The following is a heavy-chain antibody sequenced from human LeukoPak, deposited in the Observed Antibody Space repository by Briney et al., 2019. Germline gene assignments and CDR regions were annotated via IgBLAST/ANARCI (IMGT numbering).Heavy chain of an antibody. D-gene: IGHD5-18*01. CDR2: IYYSGST. CDR1: GGSISTSSYY. J-gene: IGHJ4*02. V-gene: IGHV4-39*01. Sequence: SETLSLTCTVSGGSISTSSYYWGWIRQPPGKGLECIGSIYYSGSTYYNLSLKSRVTISVDTSKNQFSLRLSSVTASDTAVYYCARQAYSYEDIHRGVHFFDSWGQGTLVTVSS. CDR3: ARQAYSYEDIHRGVHFFDS.